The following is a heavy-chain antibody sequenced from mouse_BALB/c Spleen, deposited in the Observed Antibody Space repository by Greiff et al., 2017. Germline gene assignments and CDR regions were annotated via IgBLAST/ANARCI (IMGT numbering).Heavy chain of an antibody. V-gene: IGHV5-17*02. D-gene: IGHD1-1*01. J-gene: IGHJ4*01. CDR3: ARSRTTVVAYYAMDY. CDR1: GFTFSSFG. Sequence: EVKLVESGGGLVQPGGSRKLSCAASGFTFSSFGMHWVRQAPEKGLEWVAYISSGSSTIYYADTVKGRFTISRDNPKNTLFLQMTSLRSEDTAMYYCARSRTTVVAYYAMDYWGQGTSVTVSA. CDR2: ISSGSSTI.